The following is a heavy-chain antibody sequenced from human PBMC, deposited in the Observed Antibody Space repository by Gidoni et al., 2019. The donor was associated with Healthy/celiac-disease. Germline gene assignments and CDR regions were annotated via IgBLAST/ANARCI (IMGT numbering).Heavy chain of an antibody. CDR2: IIPILGIA. J-gene: IGHJ4*02. Sequence: QVQLVQSGAEVKKPGSSVKVSCKASGGTFSSYTISWVRQAPGQGLEWMGRIIPILGIANYAQKFQGRVTIAADKSTSTAYMELSSLRSEDTAVYYCASDLKDGSGSYVDYWGQGTLVTVSS. CDR1: GGTFSSYT. D-gene: IGHD3-10*01. V-gene: IGHV1-69*02. CDR3: ASDLKDGSGSYVDY.